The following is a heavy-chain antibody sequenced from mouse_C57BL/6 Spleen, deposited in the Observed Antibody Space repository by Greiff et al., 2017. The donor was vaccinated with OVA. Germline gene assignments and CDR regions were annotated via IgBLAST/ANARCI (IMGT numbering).Heavy chain of an antibody. V-gene: IGHV1-82*01. CDR1: GYAFSSSW. D-gene: IGHD2-4*01. CDR3: ASYYDYDDWYFDV. J-gene: IGHJ1*03. Sequence: QVQLQQPGPELVKPGASVKISCKASGYAFSSSWMNWVKQRPGKGLEWIGRIYPGDGDTNYNGKFKGKATLTADKSSSTAYMQLSSLTSEDSAVYFCASYYDYDDWYFDVWGTGTTVTVSS. CDR2: IYPGDGDT.